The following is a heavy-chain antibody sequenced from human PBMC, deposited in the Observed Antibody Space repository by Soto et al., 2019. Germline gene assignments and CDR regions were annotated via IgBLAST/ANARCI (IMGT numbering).Heavy chain of an antibody. Sequence: QVQLVQSGAEVKKPGASVKVSCKASGYTFTSYAMHWVRQAPGQRLEWMGWINAGNGNTKYSQKFQVRVTITRDTSASTAYMELSSLRSEDTAVYYCPRTIRGVAFDIWGQGTMVTVSS. D-gene: IGHD3-10*01. CDR1: GYTFTSYA. CDR3: PRTIRGVAFDI. J-gene: IGHJ3*02. V-gene: IGHV1-3*01. CDR2: INAGNGNT.